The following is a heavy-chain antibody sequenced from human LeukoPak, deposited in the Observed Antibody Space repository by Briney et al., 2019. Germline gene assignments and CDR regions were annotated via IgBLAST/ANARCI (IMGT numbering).Heavy chain of an antibody. Sequence: SETLSLTCTVSGGSLSSSSYYWGWIRQPPGKGLEWIGSIYYSGSTYYNPSLKSRPTISVDTSKNQFSLKLSSVTAADTAVYYCAPFLLRGAYFDYWGQGTLVTVSS. J-gene: IGHJ4*02. D-gene: IGHD3-16*01. CDR1: GGSLSSSSYY. V-gene: IGHV4-39*01. CDR3: APFLLRGAYFDY. CDR2: IYYSGST.